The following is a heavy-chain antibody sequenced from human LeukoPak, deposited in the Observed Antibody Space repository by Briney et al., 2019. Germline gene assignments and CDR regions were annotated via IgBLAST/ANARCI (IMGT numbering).Heavy chain of an antibody. D-gene: IGHD3-22*01. Sequence: SETLSLTCTVSGGSISSSSYYWGWIRQPPGKGLEWIGSIYYSGSTYYNPSLKSRVTISVDTSKNQFSLKLSSVTAADTAVYYCARHSHYYDSSGYVDYWGQGTLVTVSS. CDR1: GGSISSSSYY. V-gene: IGHV4-39*01. CDR2: IYYSGST. J-gene: IGHJ4*02. CDR3: ARHSHYYDSSGYVDY.